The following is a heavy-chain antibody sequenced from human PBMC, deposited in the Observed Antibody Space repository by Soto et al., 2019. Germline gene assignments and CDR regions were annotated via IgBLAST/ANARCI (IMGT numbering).Heavy chain of an antibody. J-gene: IGHJ4*02. V-gene: IGHV4-34*01. D-gene: IGHD3-10*01. CDR1: GGSFSGYY. CDR3: ARGRLVRGVIYDY. CDR2: INHSGST. Sequence: SETLSLTCAVYGGSFSGYYWSWIRQPPGKGLEWIGEINHSGSTNYNPSLKSRVTISVDTSKNQFSLKLSSVTAADTAVYYCARGRLVRGVIYDYWGQGTLVTVSS.